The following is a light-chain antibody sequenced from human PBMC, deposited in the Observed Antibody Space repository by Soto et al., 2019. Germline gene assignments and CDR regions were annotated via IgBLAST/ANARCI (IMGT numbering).Light chain of an antibody. CDR1: SGSIASNY. CDR2: EDN. CDR3: QSYDSSTPWL. J-gene: IGLJ2*01. Sequence: NFMLTQPHSVSESPGKTVTISCTRSSGSIASNYVQWYQQRPGSSPTTVIYEDNQRPSGVPVRFSGSIDRSSNSASLTISGLKTEDEADYYCQSYDSSTPWLFGGGIKLTVL. V-gene: IGLV6-57*01.